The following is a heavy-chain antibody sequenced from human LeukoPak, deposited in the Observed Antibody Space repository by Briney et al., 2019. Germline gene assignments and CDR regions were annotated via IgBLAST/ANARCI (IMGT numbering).Heavy chain of an antibody. CDR1: GGSISSSSYY. CDR2: IYYSGST. V-gene: IGHV4-39*07. Sequence: SETLSLTCTVSGGSISSSSYYWGWIRQPPGKGLEWIGSIYYSGSTYYNPSLKSRVTISVDTSKNQFSLKLSSVTAADTAVYYCARTKGYGSGSWGNYYYYYMDVWGKGTTVTVSS. CDR3: ARTKGYGSGSWGNYYYYYMDV. D-gene: IGHD3-10*01. J-gene: IGHJ6*03.